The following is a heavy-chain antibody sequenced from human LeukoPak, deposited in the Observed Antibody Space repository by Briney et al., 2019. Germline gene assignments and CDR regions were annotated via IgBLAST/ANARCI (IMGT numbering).Heavy chain of an antibody. D-gene: IGHD3-9*01. V-gene: IGHV4-31*03. J-gene: IGHJ5*02. CDR1: GGSISSGGYS. CDR3: AREEHDILIGASWFDP. CDR2: IYYSGST. Sequence: PSETLSLTCTVSGGSISSGGYSWSWIRQHPGKGLEWIGYIYYSGSTYYNPSLKSRVTISVDTSKNQFSLKLSSVTAADTAVYYCAREEHDILIGASWFDPWGQGTLVTVSS.